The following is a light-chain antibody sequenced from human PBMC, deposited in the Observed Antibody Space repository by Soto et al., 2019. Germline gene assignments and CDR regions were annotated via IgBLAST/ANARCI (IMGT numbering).Light chain of an antibody. Sequence: QSALTQPASVSGSPGQSITISCTGTSSDVGGYNYVSWYQHHPGKAPKLIIYDVTSRPSGVSIRFSGAKSDNTASLTISGLKPEDEADYHCSSYTTSNTRQIVFGTGTKVTVL. CDR3: SSYTTSNTRQIV. J-gene: IGLJ1*01. CDR2: DVT. V-gene: IGLV2-14*03. CDR1: SSDVGGYNY.